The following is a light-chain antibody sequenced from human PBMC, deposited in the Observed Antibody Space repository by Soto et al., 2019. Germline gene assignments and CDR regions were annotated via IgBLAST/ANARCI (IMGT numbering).Light chain of an antibody. CDR1: HDINTW. V-gene: IGKV3-15*01. Sequence: MTQSPTSMSASVGDRVTITCRASHDINTWLAWYQQKPGQAPRLLIYGASTRATGIPGRFRGSGSGTEFTLTITSLQSEDFAVYFCQQYNNLPPDTFGQGTKLEIK. CDR2: GAS. CDR3: QQYNNLPPDT. J-gene: IGKJ2*01.